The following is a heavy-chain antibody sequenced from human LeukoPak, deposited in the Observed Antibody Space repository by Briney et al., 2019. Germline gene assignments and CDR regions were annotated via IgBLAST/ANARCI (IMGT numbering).Heavy chain of an antibody. J-gene: IGHJ4*02. CDR1: GFTFSSYG. Sequence: GGSLRRSCAASGFTFSSYGMHWVRQAPGKGLEWVAVIWFDGTNKYFADSVKGRFTISRDNSKNTLYLQMNSLRAEDTAVYYCARRDGYNADFDYWGQGTLVTVSS. D-gene: IGHD5-24*01. CDR2: IWFDGTNK. CDR3: ARRDGYNADFDY. V-gene: IGHV3-33*01.